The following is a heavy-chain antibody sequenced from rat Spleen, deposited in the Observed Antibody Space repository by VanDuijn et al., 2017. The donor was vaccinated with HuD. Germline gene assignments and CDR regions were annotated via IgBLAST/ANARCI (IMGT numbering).Heavy chain of an antibody. J-gene: IGHJ2*01. Sequence: EVQLVESGGGLVQPGRSLKLSCVASGFKFSNYWMYWNRQAPGKGLEWVSSINTAGSSTYYRDSVKGRFTISRDNAKSTLYLQVDSLRSEDTATYYCATPGFDFWGQGVLVTVSS. CDR3: ATPGFDF. CDR1: GFKFSNYW. V-gene: IGHV5-58*01. CDR2: INTAGSST. D-gene: IGHD1-4*01.